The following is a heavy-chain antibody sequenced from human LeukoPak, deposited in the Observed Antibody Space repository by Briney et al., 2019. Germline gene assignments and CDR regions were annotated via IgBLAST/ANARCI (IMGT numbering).Heavy chain of an antibody. V-gene: IGHV3-23*01. CDR2: ISGSGGST. CDR3: ARKFLEWLSYVDY. J-gene: IGHJ4*02. D-gene: IGHD3-3*01. CDR1: RFTFSSYA. Sequence: GGSLRLSCAASRFTFSSYAMSWIRQAPGKGLEWVSAISGSGGSTYYADYVKGRFTISRDNPKNTLYLQMNSLRAEDTAVYYCARKFLEWLSYVDYWGQGTLVTVSS.